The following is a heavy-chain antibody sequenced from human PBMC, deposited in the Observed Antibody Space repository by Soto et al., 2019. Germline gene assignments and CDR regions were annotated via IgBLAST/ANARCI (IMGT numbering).Heavy chain of an antibody. D-gene: IGHD2-21*02. CDR3: ARDCGGDCYPEYYLDY. CDR2: IWYDGSNK. V-gene: IGHV3-33*01. CDR1: GFTFTGYG. J-gene: IGHJ4*02. Sequence: QVQLVESGGGVVQPGRSLRLSCAASGFTFTGYGMHWVRQAPGKGLEWVAVIWYDGSNKFYADSVKGRFTISGDNSKNTVYLQRNSLTADDTAVYYCARDCGGDCYPEYYLDYWGQGTVVTVSS.